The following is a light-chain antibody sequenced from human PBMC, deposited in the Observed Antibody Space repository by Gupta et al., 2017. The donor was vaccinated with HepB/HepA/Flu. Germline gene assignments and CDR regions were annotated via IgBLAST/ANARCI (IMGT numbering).Light chain of an antibody. J-gene: IGLJ2*01. CDR3: QSYDSSLSGSV. V-gene: IGLV1-40*01. CDR1: SSNIGAGYD. Sequence: QSVLTQPPPVSGAPGQRVTISCTGSSSNIGAGYDVHWYQQLPGTAPKLLIYGNSNRPSGVPDRLSGSKSGTSASLDITGLQAEDEADYYCQSYDSSLSGSVFGGGTKLTVL. CDR2: GNS.